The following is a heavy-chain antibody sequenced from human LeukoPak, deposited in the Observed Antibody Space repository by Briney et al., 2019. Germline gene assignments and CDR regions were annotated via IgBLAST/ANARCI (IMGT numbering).Heavy chain of an antibody. Sequence: NPSETLSLTCNVSGGSITSYYWSWIRQPPGKGLEWIGYIRYTGTTSYNPALKSRVSISADTSNNQFSLKLTSVTAADTAVYYCARYYDVLTADNLPGFDPWGQGTLVTVSS. D-gene: IGHD3-9*01. V-gene: IGHV4-59*08. CDR2: IRYTGTT. CDR3: ARYYDVLTADNLPGFDP. CDR1: GGSITSYY. J-gene: IGHJ5*02.